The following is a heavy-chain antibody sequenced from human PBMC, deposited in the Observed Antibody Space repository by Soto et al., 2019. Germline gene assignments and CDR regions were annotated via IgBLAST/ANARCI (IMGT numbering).Heavy chain of an antibody. CDR3: AREGRPHSGRRGPFDY. V-gene: IGHV3-53*01. J-gene: IGHJ4*02. CDR1: GFTVSSNY. CDR2: IYSGGST. D-gene: IGHD6-19*01. Sequence: GGSLRLSCAASGFTVSSNYMSWVRQAPGKGLEWVSVIYSGGSTYYADSVKGRFTISRDNSKNTLYLQMNSLRAEDTAVYYCAREGRPHSGRRGPFDYWGQGTLVTVSS.